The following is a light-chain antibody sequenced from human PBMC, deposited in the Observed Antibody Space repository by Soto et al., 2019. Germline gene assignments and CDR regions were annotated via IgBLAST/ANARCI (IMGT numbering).Light chain of an antibody. V-gene: IGKV3-15*01. CDR1: QSINTN. J-gene: IGKJ2*01. CDR2: GAS. CDR3: QQYTVWYT. Sequence: EIVMTQSPVTLSVSPGESATLSCRASQSINTNLAWYQQKPGQAPRLLIYGASTRATGIPARISGSGSGTEFTITISSVQSEDFAVYHCQQYTVWYTFGPGTKLEIK.